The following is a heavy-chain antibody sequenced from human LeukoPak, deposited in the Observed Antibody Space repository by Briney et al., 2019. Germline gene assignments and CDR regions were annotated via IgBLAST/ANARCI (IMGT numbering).Heavy chain of an antibody. CDR3: ARDVRYASGWSTPES. CDR2: IYSSGSA. Sequence: PSETLSLTCTVSGGSIINHYWSWVRQPAGKGLEWIGRIYSSGSANYSPSLKSRVFMSIDTSNNHFSLHLTSVTAADTALYFCARDVRYASGWSTPESWGQGTLVTVSA. D-gene: IGHD6-19*01. CDR1: GGSIINHY. J-gene: IGHJ5*02. V-gene: IGHV4-4*07.